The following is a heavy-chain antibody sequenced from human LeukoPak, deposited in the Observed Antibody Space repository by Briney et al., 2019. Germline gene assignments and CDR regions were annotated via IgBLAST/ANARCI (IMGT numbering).Heavy chain of an antibody. J-gene: IGHJ4*02. V-gene: IGHV4-59*01. CDR2: IYYSGST. CDR1: DDSISDYY. D-gene: IGHD3-10*01. CDR3: ARVFGDYYVDY. Sequence: SETLSLTCTVSDDSISDYYRGWIRQPPGKGLEWIGYIYYSGSTNYNPSLKSRVTISVDTSKNQFSLKLSSVTAADTAVYYCARVFGDYYVDYWGQGTLVTVSS.